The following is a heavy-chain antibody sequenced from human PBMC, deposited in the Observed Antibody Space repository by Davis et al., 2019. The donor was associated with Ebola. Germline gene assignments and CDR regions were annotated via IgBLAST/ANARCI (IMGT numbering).Heavy chain of an antibody. D-gene: IGHD1-20*01. J-gene: IGHJ3*02. CDR3: ARPSITGTADAFDI. Sequence: GGSLRLSCKGSGYSFTSYWIGWVRQMPGKGLEWKGMIYPGDSDTRYSPSFQGKVTISADKSISTTYLQWSSLKASDTAMYYCARPSITGTADAFDIWGQGTMVTVSS. V-gene: IGHV5-51*01. CDR2: IYPGDSDT. CDR1: GYSFTSYW.